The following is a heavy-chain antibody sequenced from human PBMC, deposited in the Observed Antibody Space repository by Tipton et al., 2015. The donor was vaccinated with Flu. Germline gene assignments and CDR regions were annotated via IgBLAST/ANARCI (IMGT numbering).Heavy chain of an antibody. V-gene: IGHV6-1*01. CDR1: GDSVSSNNVA. CDR3: ARQVECSGKSCYAPGIFDM. D-gene: IGHD2-2*01. J-gene: IGHJ3*02. CDR2: TYYESRWNY. Sequence: GLVKPSQTLSLTCAISGDSVSSNNVAWNWIRQSPSSGLEWLGRTYYESRWNYDYAISVKSRITINPDTSKNQFSLQLNSVTPEDAAVYYCARQVECSGKSCYAPGIFDMWGQGTMVSVSS.